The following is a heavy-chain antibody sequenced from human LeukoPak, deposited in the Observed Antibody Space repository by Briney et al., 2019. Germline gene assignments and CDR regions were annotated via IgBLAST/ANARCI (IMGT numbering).Heavy chain of an antibody. CDR2: INPNSGGT. D-gene: IGHD6-19*01. Sequence: ASVKVSCKASGYTFTGYYMHWVRQAPGQGLEWMGWINPNSGGTNYAQKFQGRVTMTRDTSISTAYMELSRLRSDDTAVYYCASHSSGSYEYYFDYWGQGTLVTVSS. V-gene: IGHV1-2*02. CDR3: ASHSSGSYEYYFDY. CDR1: GYTFTGYY. J-gene: IGHJ4*02.